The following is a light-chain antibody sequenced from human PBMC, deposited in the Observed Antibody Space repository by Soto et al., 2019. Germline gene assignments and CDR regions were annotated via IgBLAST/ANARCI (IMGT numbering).Light chain of an antibody. J-gene: IGLJ2*01. CDR3: NSYTSSGTYVV. V-gene: IGLV2-14*03. CDR2: DVD. Sequence: QSALTQPASVSGSPGQSITISCTGTSSDVGHYHYVSWYQHHPGKAPKLMIYDVDNRPSGVSNRFSGSKSGNTASLTISGLQDEDEAVYYCNSYTSSGTYVVFGGGTKVTVL. CDR1: SSDVGHYHY.